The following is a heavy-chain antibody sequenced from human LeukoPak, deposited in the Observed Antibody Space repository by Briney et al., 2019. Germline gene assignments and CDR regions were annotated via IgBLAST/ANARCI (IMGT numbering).Heavy chain of an antibody. D-gene: IGHD2-15*01. J-gene: IGHJ3*02. CDR1: GYTFTSYG. CDR3: ARDGRCSGGSCYSEAFDI. Sequence: ASVKVSCKASGYTFTSYGISWVRQAPGQGLEWMGWISTYNGNTNYAQKLQGRVTMTTHTSTTTAYMELRSLRSDDTAVYYCARDGRCSGGSCYSEAFDIWGQGTMVTVSS. CDR2: ISTYNGNT. V-gene: IGHV1-18*01.